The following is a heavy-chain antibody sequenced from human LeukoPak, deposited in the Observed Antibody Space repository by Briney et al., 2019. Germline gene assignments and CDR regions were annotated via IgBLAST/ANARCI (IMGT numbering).Heavy chain of an antibody. V-gene: IGHV1-2*02. CDR1: GYTFTGYY. J-gene: IGHJ5*02. CDR2: INPNSGGT. D-gene: IGHD3-9*01. CDR3: ARNYDILTGGWFDP. Sequence: ASVRVSCKASGYTFTGYYMHWVRQAPGQGLERMGWINPNSGGTNYAQKFQGRVTMTRDTSISTAYVELSRLRSDDTAVYYCARNYDILTGGWFDPWGQGTLVTVSS.